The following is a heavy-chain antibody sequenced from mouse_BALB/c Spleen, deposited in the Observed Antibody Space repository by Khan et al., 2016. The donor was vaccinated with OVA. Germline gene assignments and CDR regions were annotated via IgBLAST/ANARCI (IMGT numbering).Heavy chain of an antibody. D-gene: IGHD2-2*01. CDR1: GYSFTTYY. V-gene: IGHV1S135*01. CDR2: IDPFSGGT. J-gene: IGHJ3*01. Sequence: VQLKQSGPELMKPGASVKISCKASGYSFTTYYIHWMMQSHGKSLEWIGYIDPFSGGTTYNQKFKGKATLTVDRSSSTAYIHLSNLTSEDSAVYYCTRHGYVAWFTFWGQGTLVTVSS. CDR3: TRHGYVAWFTF.